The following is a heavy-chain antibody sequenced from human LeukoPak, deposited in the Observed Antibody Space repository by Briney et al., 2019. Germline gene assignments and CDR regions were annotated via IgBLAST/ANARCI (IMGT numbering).Heavy chain of an antibody. J-gene: IGHJ4*02. CDR2: IGWNSGTI. CDR1: GFTFDDYA. V-gene: IGHV3-9*01. D-gene: IGHD4-17*01. CDR3: AKDMGLYGDYFDS. Sequence: GGSLRLSCAASGFTFDDYAMHWVRQAPGKGLEWVSGIGWNSGTIAYADSVKGRFTISRDNAKNSLYLQMSSLRVEDTALYYCAKDMGLYGDYFDSWGQGTLVTVSS.